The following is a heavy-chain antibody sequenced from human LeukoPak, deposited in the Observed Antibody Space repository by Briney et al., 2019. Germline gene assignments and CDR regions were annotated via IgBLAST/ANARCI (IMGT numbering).Heavy chain of an antibody. V-gene: IGHV4-39*01. CDR1: GGSISSSSHY. J-gene: IGHJ4*02. D-gene: IGHD2-21*02. Sequence: SETLSLTCTVSGGSISSSSHYWGWIRQPPGKGLEWIGSIYYGGSTYYNPSLKSRVTISVDTSKNQFSLKLTSVTAADTAVYYCAITPTSCGGDCGWVFDYWGQGTLVTVSS. CDR3: AITPTSCGGDCGWVFDY. CDR2: IYYGGST.